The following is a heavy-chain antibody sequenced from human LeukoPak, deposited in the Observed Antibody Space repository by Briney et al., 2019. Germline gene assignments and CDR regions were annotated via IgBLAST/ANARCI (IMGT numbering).Heavy chain of an antibody. D-gene: IGHD5-24*01. CDR1: GFTFSSYW. Sequence: PGGSLRLSCAASGFTFSSYWMSWVRQAPGKGLEWVANIKQDGSEKYYVDSVKGRFTISRDNAKNSLYLQMNSLRAEDTAVYYCARDPSRWLQFSDYWGQGTLVTVSS. V-gene: IGHV3-7*01. CDR2: IKQDGSEK. J-gene: IGHJ4*02. CDR3: ARDPSRWLQFSDY.